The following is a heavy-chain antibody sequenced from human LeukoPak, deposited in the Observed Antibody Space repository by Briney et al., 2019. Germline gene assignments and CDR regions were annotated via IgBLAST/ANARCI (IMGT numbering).Heavy chain of an antibody. D-gene: IGHD3-9*01. V-gene: IGHV3-33*01. CDR2: VWANGNNK. CDR1: GFTFRSHG. Sequence: GGSLRLSCAASGFTFRSHGMHWVRQAPGKGLEWVAVVWANGNNKYYADSMRGRFTISRDNSENTVSLQLSSLRAEDTAVYYCARDGQTDYAAPFDHWGQGSLVTVTS. J-gene: IGHJ4*02. CDR3: ARDGQTDYAAPFDH.